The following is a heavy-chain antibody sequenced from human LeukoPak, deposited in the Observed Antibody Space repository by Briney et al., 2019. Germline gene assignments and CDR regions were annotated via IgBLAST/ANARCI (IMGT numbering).Heavy chain of an antibody. V-gene: IGHV3-7*01. CDR3: TRDSNYHDRSAYYDVFDI. D-gene: IGHD3-22*01. CDR2: IKGDGSLK. J-gene: IGHJ3*02. CDR1: GFTFSSYW. Sequence: PGGSLRLSRAPSGFTFSSYWMTWAGPAPGKGRDWGANIKGDGSLKHSVHSVKGRFTISRDNATNSLYLQMNSLSAQDTAVYNCTRDSNYHDRSAYYDVFDIWGQGTMVTVSS.